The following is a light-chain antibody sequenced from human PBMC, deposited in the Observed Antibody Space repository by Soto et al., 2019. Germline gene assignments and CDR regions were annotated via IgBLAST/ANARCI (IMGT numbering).Light chain of an antibody. CDR3: QQRSNWPLT. CDR2: GAS. J-gene: IGKJ4*01. Sequence: IGLTQSPGTLSLSPGERATLSCRASPSVSGSNLAWYQQKPGQAPRLVIYGASSRATGIPARFSGSGSGTDFTLTISSLEPEDFAVYYCQQRSNWPLTFGGGTKVDIK. CDR1: PSVSGSN. V-gene: IGKV3D-20*02.